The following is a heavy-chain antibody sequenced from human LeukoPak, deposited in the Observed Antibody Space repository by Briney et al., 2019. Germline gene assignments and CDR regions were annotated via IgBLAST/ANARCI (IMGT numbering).Heavy chain of an antibody. J-gene: IGHJ4*02. Sequence: SETLSLTCAVYGGSFSGYYWSWIRQPPGKGLEWIGEINHSGSTNYNPSLKSRVTISVDTSKNQFSLKLSSVTAADTAVYYCASYGLYCSGGSCYRGGDYWGQGTLVTVSS. CDR2: INHSGST. V-gene: IGHV4-34*01. CDR1: GGSFSGYY. D-gene: IGHD2-15*01. CDR3: ASYGLYCSGGSCYRGGDY.